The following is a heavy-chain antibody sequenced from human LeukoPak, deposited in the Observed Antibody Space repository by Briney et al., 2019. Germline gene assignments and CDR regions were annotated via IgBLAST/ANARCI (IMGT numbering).Heavy chain of an antibody. CDR3: AKGTKPVMTIPDY. CDR2: ITPDGSDR. CDR1: GSTFSSYS. Sequence: PGGSLRLSCAASGSTFSSYSMNWVRQAPGKGLEWVANITPDGSDRYYVDSLKGRVTISRDNTKSSLYLQLNSLRAEDTAVYYCAKGTKPVMTIPDYWGQGTLVTVSS. V-gene: IGHV3-7*01. D-gene: IGHD4/OR15-4a*01. J-gene: IGHJ4*02.